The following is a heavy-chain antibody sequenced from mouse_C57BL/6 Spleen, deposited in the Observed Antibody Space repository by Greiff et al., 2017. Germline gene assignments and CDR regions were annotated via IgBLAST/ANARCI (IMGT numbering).Heavy chain of an antibody. CDR3: ARCSSYVAYFDY. CDR1: GYTFTSYW. J-gene: IGHJ2*01. Sequence: QVQLQQPGAELVKPGASVKLSCKASGYTFTSYWMQWVKQRPGQGLEWIGEIDPSDSYTNYNQKFKGKATLTVDTSSSTAYMQLSSLTSEDSAVYYCARCSSYVAYFDYWGQGTTLTVSS. CDR2: IDPSDSYT. D-gene: IGHD1-1*01. V-gene: IGHV1-50*01.